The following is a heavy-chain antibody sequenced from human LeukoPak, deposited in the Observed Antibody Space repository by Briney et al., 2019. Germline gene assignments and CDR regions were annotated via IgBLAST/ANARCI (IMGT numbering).Heavy chain of an antibody. Sequence: PSETLSLTCAVYGGSFSGYYWSWIRQPPGKGLEWIGEINHSGSTNYNPSLKSRATISVDTSKNQFSLKLSSVTAADTAVYYCARELHYGSGSYYNSYGMDVWGQGTTVTVSS. V-gene: IGHV4-34*01. D-gene: IGHD3-10*01. CDR2: INHSGST. CDR1: GGSFSGYY. CDR3: ARELHYGSGSYYNSYGMDV. J-gene: IGHJ6*02.